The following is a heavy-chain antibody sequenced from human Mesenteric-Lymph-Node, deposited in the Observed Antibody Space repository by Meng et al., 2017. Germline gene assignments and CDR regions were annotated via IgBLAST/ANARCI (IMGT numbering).Heavy chain of an antibody. CDR2: IHTSGST. D-gene: IGHD3-10*01. CDR3: ARGYYYGSGSFTYYYYGMDV. J-gene: IGHJ6*02. CDR1: GDSISSYY. Sequence: SETLSLTCTVSGDSISSYYWSWIRQPAGKGLEWIGRIHTSGSTNYSPSLKSRVTMTVDTSKNQFSLKLSSVTAADTAVYYCARGYYYGSGSFTYYYYGMDVWGQGTTVTVSS. V-gene: IGHV4-4*07.